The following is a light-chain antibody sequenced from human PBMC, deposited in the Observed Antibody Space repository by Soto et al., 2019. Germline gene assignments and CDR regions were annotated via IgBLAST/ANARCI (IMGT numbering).Light chain of an antibody. V-gene: IGKV3-15*01. CDR3: QHYNSYSEA. J-gene: IGKJ1*01. CDR1: QSVSSN. Sequence: EVVMTQSPATLSVSPGGRPTLSCRASQSVSSNLAWYQQKPGQPPRLLMYGASARATGIPARFSGSGSGTEFTLTISSLQPDDFATYYCQHYNSYSEAFGQGTKVDIK. CDR2: GAS.